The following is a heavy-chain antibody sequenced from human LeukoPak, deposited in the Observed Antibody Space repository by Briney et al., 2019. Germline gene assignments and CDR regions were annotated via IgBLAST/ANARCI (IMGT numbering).Heavy chain of an antibody. CDR1: GFTSSSYS. CDR3: AREALSFDY. CDR2: ISSSNTYM. V-gene: IGHV3-21*01. Sequence: GGSLRLSCAASGFTSSSYSMNWVRQAPGKGLEWVSSISSSNTYMYYADSVKGRFIISRDNAKNSLYLQMNSLRAEDTAVYYCAREALSFDYWGQGTLVTVSS. J-gene: IGHJ4*02.